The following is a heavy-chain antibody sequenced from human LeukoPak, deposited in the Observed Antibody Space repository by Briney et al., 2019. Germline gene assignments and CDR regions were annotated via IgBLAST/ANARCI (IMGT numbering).Heavy chain of an antibody. CDR3: ARDLGDTHHAFDY. D-gene: IGHD5-18*01. Sequence: GGSLRLSCAASGFTFSNYWMHWVRQVPGKGPEWVSHINGDGSDTGYADSVKGRFTISRDNSKNTLYLQMNSLRAEDTAVYYCARDLGDTHHAFDYWGQGTLVTVSS. J-gene: IGHJ4*02. V-gene: IGHV3-74*01. CDR2: INGDGSDT. CDR1: GFTFSNYW.